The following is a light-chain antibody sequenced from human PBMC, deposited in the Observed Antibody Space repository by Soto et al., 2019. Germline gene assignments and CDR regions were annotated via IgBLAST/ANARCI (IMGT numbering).Light chain of an antibody. CDR2: LNSDGSH. J-gene: IGLJ2*01. CDR1: SGHSSYA. Sequence: QSVLTQSPSASASLGASVKLTCTLSSGHSSYAIAWHQQQPEKGPRYLMKLNSDGSHSKGDGIPDRFSGSSSGAERYLTISSLQSEDEADYYCQTWGTGIHVVFGGGTKGAVL. CDR3: QTWGTGIHVV. V-gene: IGLV4-69*01.